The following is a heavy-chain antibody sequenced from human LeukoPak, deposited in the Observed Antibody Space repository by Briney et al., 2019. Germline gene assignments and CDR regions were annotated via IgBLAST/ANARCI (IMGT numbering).Heavy chain of an antibody. J-gene: IGHJ4*02. Sequence: SSETLSLTCTVSGGSISSYYWSWIRQPPGKGLEWIGYIYYSGVTNYNPSLKSRVTISVDTSKNQFSLKLSSVTAADTAVYYCARGGRGWDCGGDCHFDYWGQGTLVTVSS. D-gene: IGHD2-21*02. CDR2: IYYSGVT. V-gene: IGHV4-59*01. CDR3: ARGGRGWDCGGDCHFDY. CDR1: GGSISSYY.